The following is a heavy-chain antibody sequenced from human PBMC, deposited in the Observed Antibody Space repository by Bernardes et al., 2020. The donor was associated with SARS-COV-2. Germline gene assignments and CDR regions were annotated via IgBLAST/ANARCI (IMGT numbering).Heavy chain of an antibody. D-gene: IGHD2-2*01. CDR1: GFSFDDYA. CDR2: ISWNSGSI. J-gene: IGHJ6*02. CDR3: AKSPVPAARTEYGMDV. V-gene: IGHV3-9*01. Sequence: GGSLRLSCAASGFSFDDYAMHWVRQAPGKGLEWVSGISWNSGSIGHADSVKGRFTISRDNAKNSLYLQMNSLRPEDTALYYCAKSPVPAARTEYGMDVWGQGTTVTVSS.